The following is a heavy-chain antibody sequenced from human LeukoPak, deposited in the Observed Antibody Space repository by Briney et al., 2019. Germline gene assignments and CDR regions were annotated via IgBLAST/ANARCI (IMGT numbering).Heavy chain of an antibody. CDR1: GGSFSGYY. Sequence: PSETLSLTCAVYGGSFSGYYWSWIRQPPGKGLEWIGEINHSGSTNYNPSLKSRVTISVDTSKNQFSLKLSSVTAADTAVYYCARERWELLGFDYWGQGTLVTVSS. CDR3: ARERWELLGFDY. D-gene: IGHD1-26*01. CDR2: INHSGST. V-gene: IGHV4-34*01. J-gene: IGHJ4*02.